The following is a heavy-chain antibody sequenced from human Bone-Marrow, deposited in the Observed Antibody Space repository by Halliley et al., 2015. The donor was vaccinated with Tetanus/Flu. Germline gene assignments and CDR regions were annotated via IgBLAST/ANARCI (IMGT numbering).Heavy chain of an antibody. V-gene: IGHV3-64*01. D-gene: IGHD1-7*01. CDR1: GFAFSAYT. Sequence: SLRLSCAASGFAFSAYTIHWVCQAPGKGLKFVSSISSNGGSASYGHSVKDRFTISRDNLKNTIFLQMGSLRTEDMAVYYCVRERGGNYRYDTFDIWGQGTMVTVSS. J-gene: IGHJ3*02. CDR2: ISSNGGSA. CDR3: VRERGGNYRYDTFDI.